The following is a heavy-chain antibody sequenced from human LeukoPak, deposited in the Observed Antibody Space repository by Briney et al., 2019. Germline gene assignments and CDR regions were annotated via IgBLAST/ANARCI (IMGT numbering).Heavy chain of an antibody. CDR3: ARDRRGSGSYYHYFDY. CDR2: IYSGGST. D-gene: IGHD3-10*01. V-gene: IGHV3-66*01. Sequence: GGSLRLSCAASGFTVSSNYMSWVRQAPGKGLEWVSVIYSGGSTYYAGSVKGRFTISRDNSKNTLYLQMNSLRAEDTAVYYCARDRRGSGSYYHYFDYWGQGTLVTVSS. CDR1: GFTVSSNY. J-gene: IGHJ4*02.